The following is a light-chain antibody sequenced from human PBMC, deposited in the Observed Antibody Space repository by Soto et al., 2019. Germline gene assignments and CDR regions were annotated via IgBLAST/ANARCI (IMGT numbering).Light chain of an antibody. Sequence: QSALTQPASVSGSPGQSITISCTGSSSAVGSYRFVSWYQRHPGKVPKLIIYEGGKRPSGVSNRFSGSEPGNTASLTISGLQAEDEADHYCGSSAPSRTFVFGTGTKLTVL. J-gene: IGLJ1*01. CDR3: GSSAPSRTFV. CDR1: SSAVGSYRF. CDR2: EGG. V-gene: IGLV2-23*01.